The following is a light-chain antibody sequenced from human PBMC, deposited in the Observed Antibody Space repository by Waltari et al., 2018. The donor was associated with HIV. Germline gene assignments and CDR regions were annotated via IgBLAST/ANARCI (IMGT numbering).Light chain of an antibody. CDR3: SSYTSSSTYV. V-gene: IGLV2-14*03. CDR2: DVS. CDR1: SSAVGGYKY. J-gene: IGLJ1*01. Sequence: QSALTQPASVSGSPGPSITISCTGTSSAVGGYKYVSWYQQHPGEAPKLIIYDVSNRPSGVSNRFSGSKSGNTASLTISGLQAEDEADYYCSSYTSSSTYVFGTGAKVTVL.